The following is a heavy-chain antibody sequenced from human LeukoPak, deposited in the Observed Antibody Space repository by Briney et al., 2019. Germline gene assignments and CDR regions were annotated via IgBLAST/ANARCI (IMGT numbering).Heavy chain of an antibody. D-gene: IGHD7-27*01. CDR2: TYYRSKWYN. CDR1: GDSVSSNSAA. J-gene: IGHJ2*01. V-gene: IGHV6-1*01. Sequence: SQTLSHTCAISGDSVSSNSAAWNWIRQSPSRGLEWLGRTYYRSKWYNGYAVSVKSRITINPDTSKNQFSLQLNSVTPEDTAVYYCARSESQVTGLDWYFDLWGRGTLVTVSS. CDR3: ARSESQVTGLDWYFDL.